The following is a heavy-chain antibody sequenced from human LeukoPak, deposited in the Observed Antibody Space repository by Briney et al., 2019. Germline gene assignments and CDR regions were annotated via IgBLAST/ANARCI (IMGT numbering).Heavy chain of an antibody. CDR2: IYTSGST. Sequence: SETLSLTCTVSGGSISNFYWSWIRQPAGKGLEWIGRIYTSGSTNYNPSLESRITMSVDTSKNQFSLRLSSVTAADTAVYYCARGRYGSGTYFFDYWGQGTLVTVSS. CDR3: ARGRYGSGTYFFDY. V-gene: IGHV4-4*07. J-gene: IGHJ4*02. D-gene: IGHD3-10*01. CDR1: GGSISNFY.